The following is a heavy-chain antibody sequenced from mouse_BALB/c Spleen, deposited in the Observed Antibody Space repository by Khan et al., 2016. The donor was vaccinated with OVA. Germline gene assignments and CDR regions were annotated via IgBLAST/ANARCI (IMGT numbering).Heavy chain of an antibody. CDR2: IGYSGST. Sequence: EVQLQESGPGLVKPSQSLSLTCTVTGYSITSDYVWNWIRQFPGNKLEWMGYIGYSGSTSSNPSLQSRISITRDTSKNQSFLRLNSVTHEDTATYYWACRGPRSAYWGQGTLVTVSA. J-gene: IGHJ3*01. CDR1: GYSITSDYV. CDR3: ACRGPRSAY. V-gene: IGHV3-2*02.